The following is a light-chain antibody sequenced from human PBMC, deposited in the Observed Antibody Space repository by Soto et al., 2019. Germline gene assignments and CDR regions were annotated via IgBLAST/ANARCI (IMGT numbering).Light chain of an antibody. V-gene: IGLV1-47*01. CDR2: HNY. CDR1: SSNIGSDF. Sequence: QSVLTQPPSASGTPGQRVTISCSGSSSNIGSDFVYWYQQLPGTAPKLLIYHNYQRPSGVPDRFSGSKSGTSGSLAISDLRSEDEADYYCPAWDDSLSAYVFGAGTKVTVL. CDR3: PAWDDSLSAYV. J-gene: IGLJ1*01.